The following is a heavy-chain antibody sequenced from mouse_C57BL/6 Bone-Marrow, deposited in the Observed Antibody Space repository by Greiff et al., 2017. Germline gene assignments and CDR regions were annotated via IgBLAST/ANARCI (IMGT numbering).Heavy chain of an antibody. CDR3: ARSYDYGSSWIY. J-gene: IGHJ2*01. CDR2: IDPSDSYT. Sequence: VQLQQSGAELVRPGTSVKLSCKASGYTFTSYGMHWVKQRPGQGLEWIGVIDPSDSYTNYNQKFKGKVTLTVDTSSSTAYMQISSLTSEDSAVYNCARSYDYGSSWIYWGQGTTLTVSS. D-gene: IGHD1-1*01. CDR1: GYTFTSYG. V-gene: IGHV1-59*01.